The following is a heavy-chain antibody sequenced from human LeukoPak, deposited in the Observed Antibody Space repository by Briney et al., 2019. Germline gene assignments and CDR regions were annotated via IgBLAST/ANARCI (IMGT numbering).Heavy chain of an antibody. CDR1: GYTFTTYS. D-gene: IGHD6-6*01. J-gene: IGHJ4*02. CDR3: ARKQVEPDRYFDY. Sequence: ASVKVSCKASGYTFTTYSLNWVRQAPGQGLEWMGWINTNTGNPTYAQGFTGRFVFSLDTSINTAFLQISSLEAEDTAVYYCARKQVEPDRYFDYWGQGTLVTVSS. V-gene: IGHV7-4-1*02. CDR2: INTNTGNP.